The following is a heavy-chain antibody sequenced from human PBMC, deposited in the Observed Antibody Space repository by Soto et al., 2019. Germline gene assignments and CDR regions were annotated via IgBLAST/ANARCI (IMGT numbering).Heavy chain of an antibody. J-gene: IGHJ4*02. V-gene: IGHV3-48*02. CDR2: ISSSSSTI. D-gene: IGHD3-16*01. CDR3: ARGSFVWGAMVLDY. CDR1: GFTFSSYS. Sequence: EVQLVESGGGLVQPGGSLRLSCAASGFTFSSYSMNWVRQAPGKGLEWVSYISSSSSTIYYADSVKGRFTISRDNAKNSLYLQMNSLRDEDTAVYYCARGSFVWGAMVLDYWGQGTLVTFSS.